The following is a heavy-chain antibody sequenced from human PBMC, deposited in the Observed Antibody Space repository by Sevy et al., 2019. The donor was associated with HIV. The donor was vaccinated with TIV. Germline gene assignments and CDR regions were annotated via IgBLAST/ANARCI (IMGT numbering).Heavy chain of an antibody. CDR1: GFTFSSYS. D-gene: IGHD3-3*01. J-gene: IGHJ5*02. CDR2: ISSSSSTI. Sequence: GGSLRLSCAASGFTFSSYSMNWVRQATGKGLEWVSYISSSSSTIYYADTVKGRFTIARDNAKNSLYLQMNSLRAEVTAVYYYARQYYDFWSGTQARKAYNWFDHWRQGTLVTVSS. CDR3: ARQYYDFWSGTQARKAYNWFDH. V-gene: IGHV3-48*01.